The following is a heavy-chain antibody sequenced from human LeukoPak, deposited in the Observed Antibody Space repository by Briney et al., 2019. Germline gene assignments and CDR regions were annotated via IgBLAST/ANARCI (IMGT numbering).Heavy chain of an antibody. D-gene: IGHD3-9*01. CDR2: INPNSGGT. CDR3: ARVSRLYRDILTGYLDDY. J-gene: IGHJ4*02. V-gene: IGHV1-2*02. Sequence: ASVKVSCKASGYTFTGYYMHWVRQAPGQGLEWMGWINPNSGGTNYAQKLQGRVTMTTVTSTSTAYMELRSLRSDDTAVYYCARVSRLYRDILTGYLDDYWGQGTLVTVSS. CDR1: GYTFTGYY.